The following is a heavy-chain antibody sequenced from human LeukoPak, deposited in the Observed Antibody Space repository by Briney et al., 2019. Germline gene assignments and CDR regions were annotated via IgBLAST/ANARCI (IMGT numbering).Heavy chain of an antibody. CDR3: ARANKPLYSSCWYTMGGPWFDP. Sequence: GGSLGLSCAASGFTFSSYSMNWVRQAPGKGLEWVSYISSSSTIYYADSVKGRFTISRDNAKNSLYLQMNSLRDEDTAVYYCARANKPLYSSCWYTMGGPWFDPWGQGTLVTVSS. D-gene: IGHD6-13*01. CDR2: ISSSSTI. CDR1: GFTFSSYS. J-gene: IGHJ5*02. V-gene: IGHV3-48*02.